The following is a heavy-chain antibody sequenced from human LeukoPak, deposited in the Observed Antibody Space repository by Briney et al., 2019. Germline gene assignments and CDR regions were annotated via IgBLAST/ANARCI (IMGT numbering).Heavy chain of an antibody. D-gene: IGHD5-12*01. CDR2: INPNSGGT. J-gene: IGHJ4*02. CDR3: ARGTTADIDY. V-gene: IGHV1-2*02. CDR1: GYTFTGYY. Sequence: ASVKVSCKASGYTFTGYYMHWVRQAPGQGLEWMGWINPNSGGTNHAQKFQGRVTITADESTSTAYMELRSLRSDDTAVYYCARGTTADIDYWGQGTLVTVSS.